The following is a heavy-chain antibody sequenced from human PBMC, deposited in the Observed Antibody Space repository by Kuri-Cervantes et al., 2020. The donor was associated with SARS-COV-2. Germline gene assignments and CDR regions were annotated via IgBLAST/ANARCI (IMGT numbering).Heavy chain of an antibody. CDR1: GFTFSDYY. V-gene: IGHV3-11*01. D-gene: IGHD2/OR15-2a*01. CDR2: ISSSGSTI. Sequence: GGSLRLSCAASGFTFSDYYMSWIRQAPGKGLEWVSYISSSGSTIYYADSVKGQFTISRDNAKNSLYLQMNSLRAEDTAVYYCVKDSRVYYFDYWGQGTLVTVSS. J-gene: IGHJ4*02. CDR3: VKDSRVYYFDY.